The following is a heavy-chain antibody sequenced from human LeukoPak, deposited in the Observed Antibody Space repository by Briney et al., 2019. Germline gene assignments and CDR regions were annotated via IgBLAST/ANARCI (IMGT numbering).Heavy chain of an antibody. CDR1: GLTFSSYA. J-gene: IGHJ4*02. CDR2: ISYDGSNK. CDR3: ARAGLRYFDWLSHGDY. Sequence: GGSLRLSCAASGLTFSSYAMHWVRQAPGKGLEWVAVISYDGSNKYYADSVEGRFTISRDNSKNTLYLQMNSLRAEDTAVYYCARAGLRYFDWLSHGDYWGQGTLVTVSS. V-gene: IGHV3-30*04. D-gene: IGHD3-9*01.